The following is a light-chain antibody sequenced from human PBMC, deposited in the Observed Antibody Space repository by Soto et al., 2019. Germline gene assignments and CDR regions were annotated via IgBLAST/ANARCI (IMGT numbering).Light chain of an antibody. CDR3: QQYNNWPPWT. CDR2: GAS. V-gene: IGKV3-15*01. Sequence: EIVMTQSPATLSVSPGKRATLSCSVSQGVSTNLAWYQQKPGQAPRLLIYGASTRATGIPARFSGSGSGTEFTLTISSLQSEDFAVYYCQQYNNWPPWTFGQGTKVDIK. CDR1: QGVSTN. J-gene: IGKJ1*01.